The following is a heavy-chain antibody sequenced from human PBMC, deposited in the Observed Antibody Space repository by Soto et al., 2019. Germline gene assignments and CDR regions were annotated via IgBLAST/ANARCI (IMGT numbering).Heavy chain of an antibody. Sequence: GGSLRLSCAASGFTFSSYAMHWVRQAPGKGLEWVAVISYDGSNKYYADSVKGRFTIPRDNSKNTLYLQMNSLRAGDTAVYYCARDQQLSPPAAYYYYYYGMDVWGQGTTVSVSS. D-gene: IGHD5-18*01. J-gene: IGHJ6*02. CDR3: ARDQQLSPPAAYYYYYYGMDV. CDR2: ISYDGSNK. V-gene: IGHV3-30-3*01. CDR1: GFTFSSYA.